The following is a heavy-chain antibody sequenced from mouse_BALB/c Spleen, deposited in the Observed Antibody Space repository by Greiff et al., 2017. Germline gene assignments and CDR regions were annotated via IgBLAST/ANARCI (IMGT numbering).Heavy chain of an antibody. CDR3: ARDRGRGDAMDY. CDR2: ISSGGSYT. Sequence: VQLKESGGGLVKPGGSLKLSCAASGFTFSSYAMSWVRQSPEKRLEWVAEISSGGSYTYYPDTVTGRFTISRDNAKNTLYLEMSSLRSEDTAMYYCARDRGRGDAMDYWGQGTSVTVSS. CDR1: GFTFSSYA. V-gene: IGHV5-9-4*01. J-gene: IGHJ4*01.